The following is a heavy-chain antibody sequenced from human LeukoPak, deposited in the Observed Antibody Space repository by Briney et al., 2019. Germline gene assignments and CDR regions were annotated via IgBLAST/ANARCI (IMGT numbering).Heavy chain of an antibody. Sequence: ASLKVSCKASGYTFTSYDINWVRQAPGQGLEWMGWINPNSGNTGYAQKLQGRVTMTRNTSISTAYMELSSLRSEDTAVYYCARDYYDNSGQALSGAFDIWGQGTMVTVSS. CDR3: ARDYYDNSGQALSGAFDI. J-gene: IGHJ3*02. D-gene: IGHD3-22*01. CDR1: GYTFTSYD. V-gene: IGHV1-8*01. CDR2: INPNSGNT.